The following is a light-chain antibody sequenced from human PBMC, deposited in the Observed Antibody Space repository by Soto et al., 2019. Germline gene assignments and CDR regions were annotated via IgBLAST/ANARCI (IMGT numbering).Light chain of an antibody. CDR3: QQFVNSLTWT. Sequence: EIVLTQSPGTLSLSPGERATLSCRASQSVSSTYLIWYQQKPGQAPRRLIYGASSTATGVPDRFSGGGSGTDFTLTNSRLEPEDFAVYYCQQFVNSLTWTFGQGTKVEIK. CDR1: QSVSSTY. CDR2: GAS. J-gene: IGKJ1*01. V-gene: IGKV3-20*01.